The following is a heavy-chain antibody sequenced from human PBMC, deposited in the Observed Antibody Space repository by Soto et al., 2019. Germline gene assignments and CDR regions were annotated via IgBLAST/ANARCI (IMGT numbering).Heavy chain of an antibody. Sequence: PGGSLRLSCAASGFTFSSYGMHWVRQAPGKGLEWVALISYDGSNKYYADSVKGRFTISRDNSKNTLYLQMNSLRAEDTAVYYCAKIYGSGNYDYYYYGMDVWGQGTTVTVSS. D-gene: IGHD3-10*01. CDR2: ISYDGSNK. V-gene: IGHV3-30*18. J-gene: IGHJ6*02. CDR3: AKIYGSGNYDYYYYGMDV. CDR1: GFTFSSYG.